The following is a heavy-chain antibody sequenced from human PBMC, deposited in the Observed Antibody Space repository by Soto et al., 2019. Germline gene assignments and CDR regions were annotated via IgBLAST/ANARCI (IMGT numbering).Heavy chain of an antibody. CDR1: GGSIRGAY. D-gene: IGHD6-19*01. V-gene: IGHV4-59*01. J-gene: IGHJ4*02. CDR2: VYYTGST. Sequence: SETLSLTCSVSGGSIRGAYWSWIRQSPGKGLEWLGYVYYTGSTNYSPSLRSRVSISVDTSKNEFSLRLSSVTAADTAVYFCARSVAVPGAHIDYWGQGTQVTVSS. CDR3: ARSVAVPGAHIDY.